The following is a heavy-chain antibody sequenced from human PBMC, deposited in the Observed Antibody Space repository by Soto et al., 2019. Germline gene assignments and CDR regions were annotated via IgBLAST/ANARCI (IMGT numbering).Heavy chain of an antibody. CDR2: IIPIFGTA. Sequence: SVKVSCKASGGTFSSYAISWVRQAPGQGLEWMGGIIPIFGTANYAQKFQGRVTITADESTSTAYMELSSLRSEDTAVYYCASLSSIAAAGASPFDYWGQGTLVTV. CDR1: GGTFSSYA. J-gene: IGHJ4*02. V-gene: IGHV1-69*13. D-gene: IGHD6-13*01. CDR3: ASLSSIAAAGASPFDY.